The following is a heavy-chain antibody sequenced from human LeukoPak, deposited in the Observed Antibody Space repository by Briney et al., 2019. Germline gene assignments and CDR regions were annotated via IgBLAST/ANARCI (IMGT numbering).Heavy chain of an antibody. CDR1: GFTFSGYS. Sequence: GGSLRLSCAASGFTFSGYSMNWVRQAPGKGLEWVSYISGGSSPTHYADSVRGRFTISRDNSKNTLYLQMNSLRAEDTAVYYCARGEDSSSSDYWGQGTLVTVSS. CDR3: ARGEDSSSSDY. D-gene: IGHD6-6*01. V-gene: IGHV3-48*01. J-gene: IGHJ4*02. CDR2: ISGGSSPT.